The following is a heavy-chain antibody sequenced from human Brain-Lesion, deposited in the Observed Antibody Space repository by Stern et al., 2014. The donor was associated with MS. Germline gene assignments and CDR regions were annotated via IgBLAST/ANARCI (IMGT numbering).Heavy chain of an antibody. D-gene: IGHD6-13*01. Sequence: QMQLVQSGPEGKKPGTSVKVSCKASGFTFTSSAVQWVRQARGQRLDGIGWIVVGRGNTNYAQKFQERVTITRDMSTSTAYMELSSLRSEDTAVYYCAADPTTGSSSWYYIPNWFDPWGQGTLVTVSS. V-gene: IGHV1-58*01. CDR1: GFTFTSSA. J-gene: IGHJ5*02. CDR2: IVVGRGNT. CDR3: AADPTTGSSSWYYIPNWFDP.